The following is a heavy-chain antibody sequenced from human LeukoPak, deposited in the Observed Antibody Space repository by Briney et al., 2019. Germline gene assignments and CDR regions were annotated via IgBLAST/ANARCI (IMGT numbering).Heavy chain of an antibody. CDR3: ARPDYGSADY. J-gene: IGHJ4*02. D-gene: IGHD3-10*01. V-gene: IGHV5-51*01. CDR1: GYRFAKSW. Sequence: GESLKISCKGSGYRFAKSWIGWVRQMPGKGLEWMGIIYPDDSRTKYSPSFQGQVTMSVDKSISTAYLQWSSLKTSDTAMYYCARPDYGSADYWGQGTLVTVSS. CDR2: IYPDDSRT.